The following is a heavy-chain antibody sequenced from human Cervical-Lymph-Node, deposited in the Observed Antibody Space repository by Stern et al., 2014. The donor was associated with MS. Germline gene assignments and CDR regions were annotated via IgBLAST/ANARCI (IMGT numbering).Heavy chain of an antibody. CDR2: INPNGSVK. CDR1: GYTFTNYY. V-gene: IGHV1-46*01. D-gene: IGHD3-16*01. CDR3: TRAVGGVGRE. Sequence: QMQLVQSGPEVKKPGASVMVSCKTSGYTFTNYYIHWVRQAPGQGIEWLGIINPNGSVKASAQKYQRRLTIIIEASTTTFLNRPVTLTSEDTAMYYCTRAVGGVGREWGQGTLVFVSS. J-gene: IGHJ4*02.